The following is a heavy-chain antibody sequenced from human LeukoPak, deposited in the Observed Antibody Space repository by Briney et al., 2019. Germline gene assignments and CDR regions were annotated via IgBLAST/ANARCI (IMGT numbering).Heavy chain of an antibody. Sequence: PGGSLRLSCAASGFTFSSYGMHWVRQAPCKGLEWVAFIRYDGSNKYYADSVKGRFTISRDNSKNTLYLQMNSLRAEDTAVYYCAKIAVAGTGFDYWGQGTLVTVSS. D-gene: IGHD6-19*01. J-gene: IGHJ4*02. V-gene: IGHV3-30*02. CDR1: GFTFSSYG. CDR2: IRYDGSNK. CDR3: AKIAVAGTGFDY.